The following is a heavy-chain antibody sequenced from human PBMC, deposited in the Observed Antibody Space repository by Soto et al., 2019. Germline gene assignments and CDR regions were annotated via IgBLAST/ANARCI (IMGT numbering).Heavy chain of an antibody. CDR1: GGSISSYY. CDR3: ARGRSSYYGSGSYVAYWFDP. J-gene: IGHJ5*02. D-gene: IGHD3-10*01. CDR2: IYYSGST. V-gene: IGHV4-59*01. Sequence: SETLSLTCTVSGGSISSYYWSWIRQPPGKGLEWIGYIYYSGSTNYNPSLKSLVTISVDTSKNQFSLKLSSVTAAGTAVYYCARGRSSYYGSGSYVAYWFDPWGQGTLVTVSS.